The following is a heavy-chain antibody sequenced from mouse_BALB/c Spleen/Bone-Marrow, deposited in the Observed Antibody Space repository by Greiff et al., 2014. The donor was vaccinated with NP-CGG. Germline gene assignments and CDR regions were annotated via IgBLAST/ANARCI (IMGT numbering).Heavy chain of an antibody. V-gene: IGHV5-17*02. D-gene: IGHD1-1*01. CDR3: ARSNYVGYYAMDY. CDR2: ISSDSSTI. CDR1: GFTFSSFG. J-gene: IGHJ4*01. Sequence: EVQLQESGGGLVQPGGSRKLSCAASGFTFSSFGIHWVRQAPEKGLEWVAYISSDSSTIYYADTVKGRFTISRDNPKNTLFLQMTSLRSEDTAMYYCARSNYVGYYAMDYWGQGTSVTVSS.